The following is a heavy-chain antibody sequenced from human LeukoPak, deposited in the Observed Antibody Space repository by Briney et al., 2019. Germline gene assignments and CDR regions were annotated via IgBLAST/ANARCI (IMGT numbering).Heavy chain of an antibody. CDR2: IIPILGIA. J-gene: IGHJ3*02. CDR1: GGTFSSYA. CDR3: ARDGGPPTSVEMATIWPRAFDI. V-gene: IGHV1-69*04. D-gene: IGHD5-24*01. Sequence: SVKLSCKASGGTFSSYATSWVRQAPGQGLEWMGRIIPILGIANYAQKFQGRVTITADKSTSTAYMELSSLRSEDTAVYYCARDGGPPTSVEMATIWPRAFDIWGQGTMVTVSS.